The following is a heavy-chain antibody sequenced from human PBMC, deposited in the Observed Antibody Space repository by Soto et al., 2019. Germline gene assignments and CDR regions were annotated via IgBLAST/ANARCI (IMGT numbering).Heavy chain of an antibody. D-gene: IGHD2-8*01. J-gene: IGHJ6*02. CDR1: GYSFTDYH. CDR3: ARGDSTDCSNGVCSFFYNHDMDV. Sequence: GSSVKVSCKPSGYSFTDYHIHWVRQAPGQGLEWLGRINPKSGGTSTAQKFQGWVTMTTDTSISTASMELTRLTSDDTAIYYCARGDSTDCSNGVCSFFYNHDMDVWG. V-gene: IGHV1-2*04. CDR2: INPKSGGT.